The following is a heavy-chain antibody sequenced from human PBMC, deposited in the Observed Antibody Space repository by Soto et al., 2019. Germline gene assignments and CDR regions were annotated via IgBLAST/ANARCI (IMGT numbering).Heavy chain of an antibody. Sequence: SQTLSLTCAISGDSVSSNTASWNWIRQSPSRGLEWLGRTYFRSKWYNDYAVSVKSRIVINPDTSNNQFSLQLNSVTPEDTAVYFCAKGDNLGPKTGYAFDPWGQGIMVTVSS. CDR2: TYFRSKWYN. J-gene: IGHJ5*02. CDR1: GDSVSSNTAS. D-gene: IGHD5-12*01. CDR3: AKGDNLGPKTGYAFDP. V-gene: IGHV6-1*01.